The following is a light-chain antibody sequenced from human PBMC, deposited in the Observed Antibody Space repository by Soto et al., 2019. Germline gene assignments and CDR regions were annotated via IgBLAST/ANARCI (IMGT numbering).Light chain of an antibody. Sequence: QSVLTQPASVSGSAGQSITISCSGTSSDVGTYNYVSWYQQHPGKAPKLMIYEVSNWPSGVSNRFSGSKSGNTASLTISGLQAEDEADYYCSSYTTSSTRVFGGGTKVTVL. CDR2: EVS. CDR1: SSDVGTYNY. J-gene: IGLJ3*02. V-gene: IGLV2-14*01. CDR3: SSYTTSSTRV.